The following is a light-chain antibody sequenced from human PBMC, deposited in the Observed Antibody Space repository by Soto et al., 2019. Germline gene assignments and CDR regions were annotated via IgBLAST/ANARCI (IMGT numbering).Light chain of an antibody. CDR3: FSYAGSYTFYV. J-gene: IGLJ1*01. Sequence: QSVLTQPPSASGTPGQRVTISCSGSSSNIGTNTVNWYRQLPGTAPTLLIYTNDQRPSGVPDRFSGSKSGTSASLAINGLQSEDEADYYCFSYAGSYTFYVFGTGTKVTVL. CDR2: TND. CDR1: SSNIGTNT. V-gene: IGLV1-44*01.